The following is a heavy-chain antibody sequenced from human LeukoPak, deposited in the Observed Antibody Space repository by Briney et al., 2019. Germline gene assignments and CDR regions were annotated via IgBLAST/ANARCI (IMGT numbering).Heavy chain of an antibody. J-gene: IGHJ4*02. CDR3: ARLGFVVPAVLFDY. CDR1: GFTVSSNY. Sequence: QPGGSLRLSCAASGFTVSSNYMSWVRQAPGKGLEWVSVIYIGGSTYYADSVKGRFTISRDISKNTLYLQMNSLRAEDTAMYYCARLGFVVPAVLFDYWGQGTLVTVSS. CDR2: IYIGGST. D-gene: IGHD2-2*01. V-gene: IGHV3-53*01.